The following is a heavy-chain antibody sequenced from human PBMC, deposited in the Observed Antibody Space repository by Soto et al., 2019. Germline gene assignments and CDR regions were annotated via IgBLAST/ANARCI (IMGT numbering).Heavy chain of an antibody. V-gene: IGHV3-7*05. CDR2: IKQDGSEK. CDR3: AKDKVGPYARDFDI. D-gene: IGHD2-2*01. Sequence: SRVRQAPGKGLEWVANIKQDGSEKYYVDSVKGRFTISRDNAKNSLYRQMNSLRAEDTALYYCAKDKVGPYARDFDIWGQGTMVTVSS. J-gene: IGHJ3*02.